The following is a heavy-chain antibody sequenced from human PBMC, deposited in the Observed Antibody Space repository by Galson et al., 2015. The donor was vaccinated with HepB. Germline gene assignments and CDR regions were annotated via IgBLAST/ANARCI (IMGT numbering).Heavy chain of an antibody. CDR3: ARDSPYYHYGMDV. CDR1: GFTVSSNY. CDR2: IYSGGST. J-gene: IGHJ6*02. Sequence: SLRLSCAASGFTVSSNYMSRVRQAPGKGLEWVSVIYSGGSTYYADSVKGRFTISRDNSKNTLYLQMNSLRAEDTAVYYCARDSPYYHYGMDVWGQGTTVTVSS. V-gene: IGHV3-53*01.